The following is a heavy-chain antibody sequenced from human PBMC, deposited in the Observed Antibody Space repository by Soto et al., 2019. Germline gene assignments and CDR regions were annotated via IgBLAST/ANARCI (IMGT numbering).Heavy chain of an antibody. CDR3: ARVLRYFDWLSTPSYYYYGMDV. D-gene: IGHD3-9*01. CDR1: GYSFTSYW. Sequence: PGESLKISCKGSGYSFTSYWISWVRQMPGKGLEWMGRIDPSDSYTNYSPSFQGHVTISADESISTAYLQWSSLKASDTAMYYCARVLRYFDWLSTPSYYYYGMDVWGQGTTVTVSS. V-gene: IGHV5-10-1*01. J-gene: IGHJ6*02. CDR2: IDPSDSYT.